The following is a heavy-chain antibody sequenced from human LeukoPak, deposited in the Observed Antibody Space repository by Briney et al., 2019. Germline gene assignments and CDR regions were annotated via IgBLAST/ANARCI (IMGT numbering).Heavy chain of an antibody. CDR1: VYTFTSYG. CDR2: ISAYNGNT. CDR3: AREILWFGESHFDY. V-gene: IGHV1-18*01. D-gene: IGHD3-10*01. Sequence: ASVKLSRKSSVYTFTSYGISWVRQPPGQGLGWMGCISAYNGNTNYTQKLQGRVTMTTDTSTSTDYMELRSLRSDDTAVYYCAREILWFGESHFDYWGREPWSPSPQ. J-gene: IGHJ4*02.